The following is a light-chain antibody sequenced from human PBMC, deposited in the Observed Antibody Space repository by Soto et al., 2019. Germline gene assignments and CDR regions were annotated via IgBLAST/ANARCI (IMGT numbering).Light chain of an antibody. CDR2: GAS. Sequence: EIVLTQSPGPLSLSPGERATLSCRSSQSVSSSYLAWYQQKPGQAPRLLIYGASSRATGIPDRFSGSGSGTDVTLTISRLEPEEFAGYYCQQYGSSLITFGQGTRWRL. V-gene: IGKV3-20*01. CDR1: QSVSSSY. CDR3: QQYGSSLIT. J-gene: IGKJ5*01.